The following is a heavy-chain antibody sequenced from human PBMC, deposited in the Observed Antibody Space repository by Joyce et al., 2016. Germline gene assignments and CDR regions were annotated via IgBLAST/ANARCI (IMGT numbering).Heavy chain of an antibody. Sequence: QVQLQESGPGLVKPSETLSLTCTVSGGSISSYYWSWIRRPPGKGLEWIGYIHYSGSTNVNPSRKSRVTISVDTSKKQFSLRLSAVTAADTAVYYCARDRNEGYGSSTSCYYYYYYGMDVWGQGTTVTVSS. J-gene: IGHJ6*02. CDR1: GGSISSYY. CDR2: IHYSGST. D-gene: IGHD2-2*01. CDR3: ARDRNEGYGSSTSCYYYYYYGMDV. V-gene: IGHV4-59*01.